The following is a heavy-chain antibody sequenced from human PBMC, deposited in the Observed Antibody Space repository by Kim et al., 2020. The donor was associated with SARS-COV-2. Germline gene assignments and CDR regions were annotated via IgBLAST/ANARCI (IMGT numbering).Heavy chain of an antibody. CDR3: ATDRSIAVADPYYYYYGMDV. Sequence: ASVKVSCKVSGYTLTELSMHWVRQAPGKGLEWMGGFDPEDGETIYAQKFQGRVTMTEDTSTDTAYMELSSLRSEDTAVYYCATDRSIAVADPYYYYYGMDVWGQGTTVTVSS. CDR2: FDPEDGET. D-gene: IGHD6-19*01. CDR1: GYTLTELS. V-gene: IGHV1-24*01. J-gene: IGHJ6*02.